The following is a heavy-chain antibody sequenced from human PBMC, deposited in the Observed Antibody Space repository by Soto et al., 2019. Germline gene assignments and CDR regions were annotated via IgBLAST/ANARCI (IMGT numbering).Heavy chain of an antibody. CDR1: GFTFSTHA. CDR3: ARDQTGITTAGGGRIDH. Sequence: QVQLVESVGGVVQPGRSLRLSCAASGFTFSTHAMHWVRQAPGKGLECVAIVSFDGSNKYYADSVKGRFTISRDNSKNTLYLQMSGLTPEDTAFYYWARDQTGITTAGGGRIDHWGQGTLVTVSS. CDR2: VSFDGSNK. D-gene: IGHD6-13*01. V-gene: IGHV3-30-3*01. J-gene: IGHJ4*02.